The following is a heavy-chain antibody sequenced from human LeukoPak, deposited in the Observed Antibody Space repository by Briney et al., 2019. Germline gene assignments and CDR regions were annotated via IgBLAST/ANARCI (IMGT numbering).Heavy chain of an antibody. CDR2: INHSGST. V-gene: IGHV4-34*01. CDR1: GGSFSGYY. J-gene: IGHJ5*02. D-gene: IGHD3-9*01. CDR3: ARGGAYYDILTGYYGWFDP. Sequence: PSETLSLTCAVYGGSFSGYYWSWIRQPPGKGLEWIGEINHSGSTNYNPSLKSRVTISVDTSKNQFSLKLSSVTAADTAVYYCARGGAYYDILTGYYGWFDPWGQGTLVTVSS.